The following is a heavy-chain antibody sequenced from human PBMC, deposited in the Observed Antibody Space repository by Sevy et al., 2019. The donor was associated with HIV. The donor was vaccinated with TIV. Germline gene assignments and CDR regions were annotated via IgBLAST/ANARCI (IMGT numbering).Heavy chain of an antibody. D-gene: IGHD5-18*01. V-gene: IGHV1-69*06. CDR2: IIPIFGTA. CDR1: GGTFSSYA. Sequence: ASVKVSYKASGGTFSSYAISWVRQAPGQGLEWMGGIIPIFGTANYAQKFQGRVTITADKSTSTAYMELSSLRSEDTAVYYSAREGGRGYSYGYYWGQGTLVTVSS. CDR3: AREGGRGYSYGYY. J-gene: IGHJ4*02.